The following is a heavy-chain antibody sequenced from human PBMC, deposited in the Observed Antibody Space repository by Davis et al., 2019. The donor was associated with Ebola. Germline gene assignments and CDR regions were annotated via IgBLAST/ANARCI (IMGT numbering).Heavy chain of an antibody. CDR2: MNPNSGNT. V-gene: IGHV1-8*01. J-gene: IGHJ6*02. Sequence: ASVKVSCKASGYSFTSYDLNWVRQATGQGLEWMGWMNPNSGNTGYAQKFQGRVTMTRDTSTSTVYMELSSLRSEDTAVYYCARGAGGYYYYYGMDVWGQGTTVTVSS. CDR3: ARGAGGYYYYYGMDV. CDR1: GYSFTSYD. D-gene: IGHD6-25*01.